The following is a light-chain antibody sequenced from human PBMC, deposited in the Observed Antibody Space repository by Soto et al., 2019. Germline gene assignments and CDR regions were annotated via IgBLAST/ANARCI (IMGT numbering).Light chain of an antibody. V-gene: IGKV1-5*03. J-gene: IGKJ1*01. Sequence: DIQMTQSPSTLSGSVGDRVTIPCRASQTISSWLAWYQQKPGKAPKLLIYKASTLKSGVPSRFSGSGSGTEFTLTTSSLQSEDFAVYYCQQYNNWPQTFGQGTKVDI. CDR3: QQYNNWPQT. CDR2: KAS. CDR1: QTISSW.